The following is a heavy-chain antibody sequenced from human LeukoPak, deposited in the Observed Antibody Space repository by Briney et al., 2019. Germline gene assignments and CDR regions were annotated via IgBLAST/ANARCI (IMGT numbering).Heavy chain of an antibody. CDR1: GGSISSYY. CDR2: IYYSGST. V-gene: IGHV4-59*01. D-gene: IGHD3-10*01. Sequence: PSETLSLTCTVSGGSISSYYWSWVRQPPGKGLEWVGYIYYSGSTNYNPSLKSRVTLSVDTSKNQFYLKLSSVTAADTAVYYCARSDGEYYFDYWGQGTLVTVSS. J-gene: IGHJ4*02. CDR3: ARSDGEYYFDY.